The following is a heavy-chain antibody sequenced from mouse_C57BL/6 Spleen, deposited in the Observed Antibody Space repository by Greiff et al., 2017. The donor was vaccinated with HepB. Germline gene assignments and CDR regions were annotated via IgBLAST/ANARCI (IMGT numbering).Heavy chain of an antibody. CDR2: IYPGDGDT. V-gene: IGHV1-82*01. CDR1: GYAFSSSW. D-gene: IGHD1-1*01. J-gene: IGHJ2*01. CDR3: AREKGYYGSSYDFDY. Sequence: VKLQESGPELVKPGASVKISCKASGYAFSSSWMNWVKQRPGKGLEWIGRIYPGDGDTNYNGTFKGKATLTADKSSSTAYMQLSSLTSEDSAVYVCAREKGYYGSSYDFDYWGQGTTLTVSS.